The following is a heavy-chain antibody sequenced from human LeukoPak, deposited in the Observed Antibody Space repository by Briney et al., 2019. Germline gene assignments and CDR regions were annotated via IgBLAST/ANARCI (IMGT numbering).Heavy chain of an antibody. J-gene: IGHJ4*02. CDR3: ARSPRGYSYVCLDY. V-gene: IGHV4-59*01. CDR2: IYYSGSA. Sequence: SETLSLTCTVSGGSISSYYWSWIRQPPGKGLEWIGYIYYSGSANYNPSLKSRVTISVDTSKNQFSLKLSSVTAADTAVYYCARSPRGYSYVCLDYWGQGTLVTVSS. D-gene: IGHD5-18*01. CDR1: GGSISSYY.